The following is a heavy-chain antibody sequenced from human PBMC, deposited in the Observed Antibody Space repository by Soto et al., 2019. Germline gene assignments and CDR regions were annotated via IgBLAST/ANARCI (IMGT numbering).Heavy chain of an antibody. D-gene: IGHD2-21*01. J-gene: IGHJ4*02. CDR2: IYWDDDE. CDR1: GFSLSTTGVG. V-gene: IGHV2-5*02. Sequence: QITLKESGPTLVKPTQTLTLTCTFSGFSLSTTGVGVGWIHQPPGKALEWLALIYWDDDERYSPALKTRLTITKDTSKNRVVLTMTNMDPVDSATYYCAHTPTVNAIRWGQGTLVTVSS. CDR3: AHTPTVNAIR.